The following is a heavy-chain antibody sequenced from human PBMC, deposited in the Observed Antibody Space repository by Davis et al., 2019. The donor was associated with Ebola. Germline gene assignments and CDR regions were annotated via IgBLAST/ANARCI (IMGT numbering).Heavy chain of an antibody. J-gene: IGHJ6*02. CDR2: ISWDGGST. CDR1: GFTFDDYT. Sequence: PGGSLRLSCAASGFTFDDYTMHWVRQAPGKGLEWVSLISWDGGSTYYADSVKGRFTISRDNSKNSLYLQMNSLRTEDTALYYCAKDPGTDYYGMDVWGQGTTVTVSS. CDR3: AKDPGTDYYGMDV. V-gene: IGHV3-43*01.